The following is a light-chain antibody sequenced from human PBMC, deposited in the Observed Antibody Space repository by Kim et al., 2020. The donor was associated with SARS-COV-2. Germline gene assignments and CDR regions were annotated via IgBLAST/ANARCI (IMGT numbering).Light chain of an antibody. V-gene: IGKV3-20*01. CDR2: GAS. J-gene: IGKJ1*01. CDR1: QSVSGSY. CDR3: QQYGSSPRT. Sequence: SPGDRATLSCRASQSVSGSYLAWYQHIPGQAPRLLIYGASSRATGIPDRFSGSGSGTDFTLTISGLEPEDFAVYYCQQYGSSPRTFGQGTKVDIK.